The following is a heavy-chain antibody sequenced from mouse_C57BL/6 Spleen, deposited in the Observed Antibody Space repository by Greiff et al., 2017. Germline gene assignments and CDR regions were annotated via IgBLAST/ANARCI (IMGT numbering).Heavy chain of an antibody. Sequence: QVQLQQSGTELVKPGASVKLSCKASGYTFTSYWMHWVKQRPGQGLEWIGNINPSNGGTNYNEKFKSKATLTVDKSSSTAYMQLSSLTSEDSAVYYCARSPSGSRPIFDYWGQGTTLTVSS. CDR1: GYTFTSYW. V-gene: IGHV1-53*01. CDR2: INPSNGGT. D-gene: IGHD1-1*01. CDR3: ARSPSGSRPIFDY. J-gene: IGHJ2*01.